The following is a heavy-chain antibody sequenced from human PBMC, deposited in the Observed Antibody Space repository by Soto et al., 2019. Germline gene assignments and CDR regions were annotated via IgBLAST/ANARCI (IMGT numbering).Heavy chain of an antibody. D-gene: IGHD6-25*01. J-gene: IGHJ4*02. CDR2: ISPNSGAT. CDR1: GYTFTSYG. V-gene: IGHV1-18*01. CDR3: VREMWIRSGPQNFFDY. Sequence: QVQLVQSEGELRQPGASVTVSCRASGYTFTSYGIIWVRQAPGQGLEWMGYISPNSGATTYAQNLQGRLTLTTDTSASTAYMELRSLSSDDTAIYYCVREMWIRSGPQNFFDYWGLGALVTVSS.